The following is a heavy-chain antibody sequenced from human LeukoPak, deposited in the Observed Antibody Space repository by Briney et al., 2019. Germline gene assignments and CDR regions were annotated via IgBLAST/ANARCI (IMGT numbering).Heavy chain of an antibody. Sequence: GGSLRLSCAASGFTFSSYAMHWVRQAPGKGLDWLAVIPYDGSNKYYADSVKGRFTISRYNSKNTLYLQMNSLRAEDTAVYYCARDPDSSGYYSLYFDYWGQGTLVTVSS. J-gene: IGHJ4*02. CDR3: ARDPDSSGYYSLYFDY. V-gene: IGHV3-30-3*01. CDR1: GFTFSSYA. CDR2: IPYDGSNK. D-gene: IGHD3-22*01.